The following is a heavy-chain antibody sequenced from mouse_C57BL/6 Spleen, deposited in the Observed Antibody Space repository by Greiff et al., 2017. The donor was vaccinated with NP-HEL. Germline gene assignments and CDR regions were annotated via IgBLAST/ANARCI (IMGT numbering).Heavy chain of an antibody. CDR2: INYDGSST. J-gene: IGHJ2*01. CDR3: ARVRGSNYGYYFDY. V-gene: IGHV5-16*01. D-gene: IGHD2-5*01. Sequence: EVKLVESEGGLVQPGSSMKLSCTASGFTFSDYYMAWVRQVPEKGLEWVANINYDGSSTYYLDSLKSRFIISRDNAKNILYLQMSSLKSEDTATYYCARVRGSNYGYYFDYWGQGTTLTVSS. CDR1: GFTFSDYY.